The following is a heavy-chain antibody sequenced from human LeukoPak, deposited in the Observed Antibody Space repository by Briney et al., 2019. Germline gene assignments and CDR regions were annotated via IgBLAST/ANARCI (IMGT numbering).Heavy chain of an antibody. CDR3: ARGGGDYVYFDY. V-gene: IGHV3-21*01. J-gene: IGHJ4*02. CDR2: ISTSSTYI. Sequence: KPGGSLRLSCAASGFTFSTYSMNWVRQAPGKGLEWVSYISTSSTYIYYADSLKGRFTVSRDNAKNSLYLQMNSLRAEDTAVYYCARGGGDYVYFDYWGQGTLVSVSS. D-gene: IGHD4-17*01. CDR1: GFTFSTYS.